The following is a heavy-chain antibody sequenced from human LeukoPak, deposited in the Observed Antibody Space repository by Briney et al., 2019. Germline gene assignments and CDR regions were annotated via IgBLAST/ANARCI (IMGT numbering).Heavy chain of an antibody. CDR2: IKQDGGEM. J-gene: IGHJ4*02. Sequence: GGSLRLSCAASGFTFSSYWMSWVRQSPGKGLEWVANIKQDGGEMYYVDSVKGRFTIFRDNAKNALYLQMNNLRDDDTAVYYCARDKIEGATYFDYWGQGTLVTVS. D-gene: IGHD1-26*01. V-gene: IGHV3-7*01. CDR3: ARDKIEGATYFDY. CDR1: GFTFSSYW.